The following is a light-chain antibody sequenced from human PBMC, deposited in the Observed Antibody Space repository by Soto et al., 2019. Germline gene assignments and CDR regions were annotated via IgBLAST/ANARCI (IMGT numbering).Light chain of an antibody. CDR2: RAS. J-gene: IGKJ1*01. V-gene: IGKV3-15*01. Sequence: GVTKSLATLSLNQGERATLSCTASHYIYSNVAWFQQRPGQAPRLLIYRASTRATGTPDRFTGSGSGTEFTLTITSLQSEDFAVYYCQQYNNWPKTFGQGTKVDIK. CDR3: QQYNNWPKT. CDR1: HYIYSN.